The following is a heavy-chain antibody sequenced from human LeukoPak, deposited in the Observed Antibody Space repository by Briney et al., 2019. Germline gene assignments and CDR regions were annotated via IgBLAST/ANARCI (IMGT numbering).Heavy chain of an antibody. CDR3: ARGPPYSSSSVFFDY. D-gene: IGHD6-6*01. CDR1: GFTFSSYS. V-gene: IGHV3-21*01. CDR2: ISSSSSYI. J-gene: IGHJ4*02. Sequence: PGGSLRLSCAASGFTFSSYSMNWVRQAPGKGLEWVSSISSSSSYIYYADSVKGRFTISRDNAKNSLYLQMNSLRAEDTAVYYCARGPPYSSSSVFFDYWGQGTLVTVSS.